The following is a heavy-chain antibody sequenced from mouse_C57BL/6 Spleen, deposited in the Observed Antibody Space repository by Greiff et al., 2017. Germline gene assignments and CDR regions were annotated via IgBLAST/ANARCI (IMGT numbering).Heavy chain of an antibody. J-gene: IGHJ4*01. CDR1: GYTLTSYW. Sequence: QVQLQQPGAELVKPGASVKMSCKASGYTLTSYWITWVKQRPGQGLEWIGDIYPGSGSTNYNEKFKSKATLTVDTSSSTAYMQLSSLTSEDSAVYYCARADGYLYYYAMDYWGQGTSVTVSS. CDR2: IYPGSGST. D-gene: IGHD2-3*01. CDR3: ARADGYLYYYAMDY. V-gene: IGHV1-55*01.